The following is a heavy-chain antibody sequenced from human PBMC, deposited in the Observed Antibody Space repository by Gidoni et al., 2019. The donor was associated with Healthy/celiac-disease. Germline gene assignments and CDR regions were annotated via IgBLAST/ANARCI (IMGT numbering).Heavy chain of an antibody. J-gene: IGHJ2*01. V-gene: IGHV4-31*03. Sequence: QVQLQESGPGLVKPSQTLSLTCTVSGCSIRSGGYYWSWIRQHPGKGLEWIGYIYYSGSTYYNPSLKSRVTISVDTSKNQFSLKLSSVTAAETAVYYCARAGVVPAAIVGYFDLWGRGTLVTVSS. CDR2: IYYSGST. CDR3: ARAGVVPAAIVGYFDL. CDR1: GCSIRSGGYY. D-gene: IGHD2-2*01.